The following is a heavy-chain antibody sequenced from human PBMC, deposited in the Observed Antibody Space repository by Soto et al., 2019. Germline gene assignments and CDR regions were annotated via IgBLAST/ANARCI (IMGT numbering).Heavy chain of an antibody. J-gene: IGHJ4*02. CDR2: IYYSGST. V-gene: IGHV4-31*03. D-gene: IGHD2-15*01. CDR3: ARLHYFLGYCSGGSCYDNDY. CDR1: GGSISSGGYY. Sequence: SETLSLTCTVSGGSISSGGYYWSWIRQHPGKGLEWIGYIYYSGSTYYNPSLKSRVTISVDTSKNQFSLKLSSVTAADTAVYYCARLHYFLGYCSGGSCYDNDYWGQGTLVTVSS.